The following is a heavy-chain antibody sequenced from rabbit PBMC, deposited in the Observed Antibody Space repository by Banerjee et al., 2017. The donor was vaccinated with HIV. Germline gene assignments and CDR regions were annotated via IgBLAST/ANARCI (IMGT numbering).Heavy chain of an antibody. Sequence: QSLEESGGDLVKPGASLTLTCKASGFSFSSSYDMCWVRQAPGKGLEWIACIYAGSSGSTYYASWAKGRFTISKTSSTTVTLQMTSLTAADTATYFCARWDASSSGSYNLWGPGTLVTVS. V-gene: IGHV1S40*01. CDR2: IYAGSSGST. D-gene: IGHD1-1*01. J-gene: IGHJ4*01. CDR1: GFSFSSSYD. CDR3: ARWDASSSGSYNL.